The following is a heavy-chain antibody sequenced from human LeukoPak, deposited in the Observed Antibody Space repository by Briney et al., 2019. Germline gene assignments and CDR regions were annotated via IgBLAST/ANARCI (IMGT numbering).Heavy chain of an antibody. J-gene: IGHJ4*02. CDR1: GYTFTSYA. CDR3: ARDAPEEDYGDYLLVY. V-gene: IGHV1-3*01. Sequence: ASVKVSCKASGYTFTSYAMHWVRQAPGQRLEWMGWINAGNGNTKYSQKFQGRVTITRDTYASTAYMELSSLRSEDTAVYYCARDAPEEDYGDYLLVYWGQGTLVTVSS. D-gene: IGHD4-17*01. CDR2: INAGNGNT.